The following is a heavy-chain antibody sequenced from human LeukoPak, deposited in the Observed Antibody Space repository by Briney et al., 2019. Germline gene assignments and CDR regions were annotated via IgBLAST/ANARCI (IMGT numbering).Heavy chain of an antibody. D-gene: IGHD3-10*02. CDR1: GFTFSSCG. Sequence: PGGSLRLSCAASGFTFSSCGMSWVRQAPGKGLEWVSAISGSGGSTYYADSVKGRFTISRDNAKNSLYLQMNSLRAEDTAVYYCAELGITMIGGVWGKGTTVTISS. CDR3: AELGITMIGGV. J-gene: IGHJ6*04. CDR2: ISGSGGST. V-gene: IGHV3-23*01.